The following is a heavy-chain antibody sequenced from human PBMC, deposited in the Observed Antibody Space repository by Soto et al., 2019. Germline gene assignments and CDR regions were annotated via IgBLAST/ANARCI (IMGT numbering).Heavy chain of an antibody. CDR1: GYTLTELS. Sequence: GASVKVSCKVSGYTLTELSMHWVRQAPGKGLEWMGGFDPEDGETIYAQKFQGRVTMTEDTSTDTAYMELSSLRSEDTAVYYCATDYCGGDCYSVYYGMDVWGQWTTVT. J-gene: IGHJ6*01. D-gene: IGHD2-21*02. V-gene: IGHV1-24*01. CDR2: FDPEDGET. CDR3: ATDYCGGDCYSVYYGMDV.